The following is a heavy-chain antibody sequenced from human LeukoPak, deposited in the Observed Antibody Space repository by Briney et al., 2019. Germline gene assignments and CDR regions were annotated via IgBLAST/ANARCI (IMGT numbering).Heavy chain of an antibody. CDR2: IDTNTGNP. CDR1: GYTFPTYN. V-gene: IGHV7-4-1*02. J-gene: IGHJ4*02. CDR3: VREGPVGGDY. Sequence: ASVKVSCKASGYTFPTYNLNWVRQAPGQGLEWMGWIDTNTGNPTYAQGFTGRFVFSLDTSVSTAYLQISSLKAEDTAVFYCVREGPVGGDYWGQGTLVTVSS. D-gene: IGHD3-16*01.